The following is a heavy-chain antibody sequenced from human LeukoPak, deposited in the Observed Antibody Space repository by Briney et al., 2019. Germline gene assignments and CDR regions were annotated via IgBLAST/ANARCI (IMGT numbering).Heavy chain of an antibody. CDR2: INQDGSEK. V-gene: IGHV3-7*01. CDR3: AKDGALYYGSGSTYYYYYMDV. CDR1: GFTFSTYW. J-gene: IGHJ6*03. Sequence: PGGSLRLSCVASGFTFSTYWMSWVRQAPGKGLEWVANINQDGSEKYYVDSVEGRFTISRDNAAYAVHLQMNSLRAEDTAVYYCAKDGALYYGSGSTYYYYYMDVWGKGTTVTVSS. D-gene: IGHD3-10*01.